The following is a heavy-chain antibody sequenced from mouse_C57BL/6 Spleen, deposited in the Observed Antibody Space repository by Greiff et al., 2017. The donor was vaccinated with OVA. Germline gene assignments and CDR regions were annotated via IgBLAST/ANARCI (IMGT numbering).Heavy chain of an antibody. D-gene: IGHD1-1*01. CDR3: TRRTVVSWYFDV. Sequence: QVQLQQSGAELVRPGASVTLSCKASGYTFTDYEMHWVKQTPVHGLEWIGAIDPETGGTAYNQKFKGKAILTADKSSSTAYMELRSLTSEDSAVYYCTRRTVVSWYFDVWGTGTTVTVSS. CDR1: GYTFTDYE. J-gene: IGHJ1*03. CDR2: IDPETGGT. V-gene: IGHV1-15*01.